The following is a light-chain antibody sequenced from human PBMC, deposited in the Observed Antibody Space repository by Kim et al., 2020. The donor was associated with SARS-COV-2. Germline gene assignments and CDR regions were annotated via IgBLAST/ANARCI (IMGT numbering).Light chain of an antibody. CDR2: QDS. Sequence: SYELTQPPSVSVSPGQTASITCSGDKLGDKYACCYQQKPGQFPVLVIYQDSKRPSGIPERFSGSNPGNTATLTISGTQALDEADYYCQARDRRTYVFGTG. CDR3: QARDRRTYV. V-gene: IGLV3-1*01. CDR1: KLGDKY. J-gene: IGLJ1*01.